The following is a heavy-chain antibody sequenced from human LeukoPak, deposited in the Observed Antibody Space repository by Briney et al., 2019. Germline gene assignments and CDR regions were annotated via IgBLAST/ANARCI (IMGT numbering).Heavy chain of an antibody. CDR2: INPNSGGT. CDR1: GYTFTGYY. Sequence: GASVKVSCKASGYTFTGYYMHWVRQAPGQGLEWMGWINPNSGGTNYAQKFQGRVTMTRNTSISTAYVELSSLRSEDTAVYYCARAGGYCGRISCPYYFDYWGQGSLVAVSS. CDR3: ARAGGYCGRISCPYYFDY. J-gene: IGHJ4*02. V-gene: IGHV1-2*02. D-gene: IGHD2-15*01.